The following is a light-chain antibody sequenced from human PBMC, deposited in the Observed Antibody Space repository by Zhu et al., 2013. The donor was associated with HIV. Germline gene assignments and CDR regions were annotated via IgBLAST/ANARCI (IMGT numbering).Light chain of an antibody. CDR1: QDIRNY. CDR3: QQYDNLPFT. CDR2: DAS. V-gene: IGKV1-33*01. Sequence: IQMTQSPSSLSASVGDRVTITCQASQDIRNYLNWYQHKPGKAPKLLIYDASSLEPGVSSRFSGSGSGTDFTFTINSLQPADIGTYYCQQYDNLPFTFGGGTKVEL. J-gene: IGKJ4*01.